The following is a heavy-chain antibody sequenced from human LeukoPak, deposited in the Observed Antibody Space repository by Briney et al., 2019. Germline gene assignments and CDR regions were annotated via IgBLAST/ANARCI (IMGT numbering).Heavy chain of an antibody. J-gene: IGHJ4*02. Sequence: GGSLRLSCAASGFTFSDYYMSWIRQAPGKGLEWVSYISSSGSTIYYADSVKGRFTISRDNAKISLYLQMNSLRAEDTAVYYCARDMGDDSSGYYPSLFFDYWGQGTLVTVSS. V-gene: IGHV3-11*01. CDR3: ARDMGDDSSGYYPSLFFDY. CDR2: ISSSGSTI. CDR1: GFTFSDYY. D-gene: IGHD3-22*01.